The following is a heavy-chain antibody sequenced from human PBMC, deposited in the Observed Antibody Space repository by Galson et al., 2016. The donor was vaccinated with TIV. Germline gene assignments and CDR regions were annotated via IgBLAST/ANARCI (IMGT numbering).Heavy chain of an antibody. J-gene: IGHJ6*02. Sequence: TLSLTCTVSGGSISNGDYSWSWIRQPPGKGPECIGYIYYSGNTNYKPSLERRVTIPVDRSKNQFSLKLRSVTAADTAVYYCARVGLKYYYGLDVWGQGTTVTVSS. CDR1: GGSISNGDYS. D-gene: IGHD3-16*01. V-gene: IGHV4-30-4*01. CDR3: ARVGLKYYYGLDV. CDR2: IYYSGNT.